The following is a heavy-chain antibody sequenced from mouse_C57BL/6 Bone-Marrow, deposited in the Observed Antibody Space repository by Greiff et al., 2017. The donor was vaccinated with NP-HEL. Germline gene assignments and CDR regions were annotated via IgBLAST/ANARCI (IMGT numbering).Heavy chain of an antibody. CDR2: IYPGSGST. J-gene: IGHJ2*01. CDR3: ARAEDGYQYYFDY. D-gene: IGHD2-3*01. Sequence: QVHVKQPGAELVKPGASVKMSCKASGYTFTSYWITWVKQRPGQGLEWIGDIYPGSGSTNYNEKFKSKATLTVDTSSSTAYMQLSSLTSEDSAVYDCARAEDGYQYYFDYWGQGTTLTVSS. CDR1: GYTFTSYW. V-gene: IGHV1-55*01.